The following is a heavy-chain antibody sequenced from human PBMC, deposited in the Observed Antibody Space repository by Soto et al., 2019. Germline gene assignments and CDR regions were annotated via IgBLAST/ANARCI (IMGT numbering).Heavy chain of an antibody. J-gene: IGHJ5*02. CDR1: GFTFSSYW. Sequence: GGSLRLSCAASGFTFSSYWMSWVRQAPGKGLEWVANIKQDGSEKYYVDSVKGRFTISRDNAKNSLYLQMNSLRAEDTAVYYCARDWRYSYGLNWFDPWGQGTLVTVSS. CDR3: ARDWRYSYGLNWFDP. CDR2: IKQDGSEK. V-gene: IGHV3-7*05. D-gene: IGHD5-18*01.